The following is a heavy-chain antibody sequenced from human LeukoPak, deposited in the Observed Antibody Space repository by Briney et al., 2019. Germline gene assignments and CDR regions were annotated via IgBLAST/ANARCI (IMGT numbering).Heavy chain of an antibody. V-gene: IGHV3-66*01. D-gene: IGHD6-13*01. Sequence: GTSLRLSCVASGFTFSSYSMNWVRQAPGKGLEWVSVIYSGGSTYYADSVKGRFTISRDNSKNTLYLQMNSLRAEDTAVYYCAREAAAGIPYYYGMDVWGQGTTVTVSS. J-gene: IGHJ6*02. CDR3: AREAAAGIPYYYGMDV. CDR1: GFTFSSYS. CDR2: IYSGGST.